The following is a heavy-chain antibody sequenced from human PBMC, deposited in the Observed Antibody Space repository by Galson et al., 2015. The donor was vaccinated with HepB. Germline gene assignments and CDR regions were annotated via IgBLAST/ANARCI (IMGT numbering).Heavy chain of an antibody. CDR3: ARGWPKYGADDAFDI. V-gene: IGHV1-69*02. D-gene: IGHD4/OR15-4a*01. J-gene: IGHJ3*02. CDR2: IIPILGIA. CDR1: GGTFSSYT. Sequence: SVKVSCKASGGTFSSYTISWVRQAPGQGLEWMGRIIPILGIANYAQKFQGRVTITADKSTSTAYMELSSLRSEDTAVYYCARGWPKYGADDAFDIWGQGTMVTVSS.